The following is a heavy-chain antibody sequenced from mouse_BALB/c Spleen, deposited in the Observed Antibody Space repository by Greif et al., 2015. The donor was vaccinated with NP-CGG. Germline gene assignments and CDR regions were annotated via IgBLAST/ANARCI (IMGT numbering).Heavy chain of an antibody. CDR1: GYSFTSYR. CDR2: IHPSDSET. D-gene: IGHD1-1*01. J-gene: IGHJ4*01. CDR3: AGSSPHYYAMDY. V-gene: IGHV1-74*01. Sequence: VKLVESGAELVRPGASVKLSCKASGYSFTSYRMNWVKQRPGQGLEWIGMIHPSDSETRLNQKFKDKATLTVDKSSSTAYMQLSSPTSEDSAVYYCAGSSPHYYAMDYWGQGTSVTVSS.